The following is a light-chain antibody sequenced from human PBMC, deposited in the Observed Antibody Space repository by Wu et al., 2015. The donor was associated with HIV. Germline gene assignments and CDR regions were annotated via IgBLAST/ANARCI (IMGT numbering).Light chain of an antibody. CDR1: QSVSSW. Sequence: DIQMTQSPSTLSASVGDRVSITCRASQSVSSWLAWYLQKPGKAPKLLIYKASNLESGVPSRFSGSGSGTEFTLTISSLQPDDFATYYCQQYNSYSVTFGQGTKVEIK. J-gene: IGKJ1*01. CDR3: QQYNSYSVT. CDR2: KAS. V-gene: IGKV1-5*03.